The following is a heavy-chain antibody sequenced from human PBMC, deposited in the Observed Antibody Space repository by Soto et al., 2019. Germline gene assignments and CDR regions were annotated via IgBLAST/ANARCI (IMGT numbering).Heavy chain of an antibody. CDR3: ARDLYSSGYLDY. J-gene: IGHJ4*02. V-gene: IGHV3-30-3*01. D-gene: IGHD3-22*01. Sequence: PGGSLRLSCAASGFTFSSYAMHWVRQAPGKGLEWVAVISYDGSNKYYADSVKGRFTISRDNSKNTLYLQMNSLRAEDTAVYYCARDLYSSGYLDYWGQGTLVTVSS. CDR1: GFTFSSYA. CDR2: ISYDGSNK.